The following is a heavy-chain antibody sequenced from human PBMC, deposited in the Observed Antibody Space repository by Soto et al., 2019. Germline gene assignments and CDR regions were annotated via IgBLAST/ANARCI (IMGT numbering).Heavy chain of an antibody. V-gene: IGHV3-30*18. CDR3: AKSNRGAYDTPDF. CDR2: ISYDGRNK. D-gene: IGHD3-22*01. J-gene: IGHJ4*02. Sequence: VGSLRLSCAASGFSLNDYGMHWVRQPPGKGLEWEADISYDGRNKYYTDSVRGRFTISRDISKGTLYLQMNSLRPEDTAVYYCAKSNRGAYDTPDFWGQGTPVTVSS. CDR1: GFSLNDYG.